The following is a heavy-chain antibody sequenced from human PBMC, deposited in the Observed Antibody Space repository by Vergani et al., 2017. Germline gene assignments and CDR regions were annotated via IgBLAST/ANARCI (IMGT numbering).Heavy chain of an antibody. V-gene: IGHV3-30*02. J-gene: IGHJ4*02. CDR1: GFTFSSYG. D-gene: IGHD3-10*01. CDR2: IRYDGSNK. Sequence: QVQLVESGGGVVQPGGSLRLSCAASGFTFSSYGMHWVRQAPGKGLEWVAFIRYDGSNKYFADSVMGRFTISRDNSKNTLYLQMNSLRAEDTAVYYCANAGSGKERYWGQGTLVTVSS. CDR3: ANAGSGKERY.